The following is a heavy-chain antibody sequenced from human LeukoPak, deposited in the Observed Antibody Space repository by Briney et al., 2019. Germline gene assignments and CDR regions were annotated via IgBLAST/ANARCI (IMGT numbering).Heavy chain of an antibody. CDR2: IFYSGST. V-gene: IGHV4-61*05. J-gene: IGHJ3*02. CDR1: GGSISSSSYY. Sequence: SETLSLTCTVSGGSISSSSYYWGWIRQPPGKGLEWMGYIFYSGSTSYNPSLKSRVTMSVDTSKNQFSLKLSSVTAADTAVYYCARDDGPFDIWGQGTMVTVSS. CDR3: ARDDGPFDI. D-gene: IGHD3-16*01.